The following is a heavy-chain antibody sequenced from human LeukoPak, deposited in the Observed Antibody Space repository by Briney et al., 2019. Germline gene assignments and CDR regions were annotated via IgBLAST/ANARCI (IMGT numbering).Heavy chain of an antibody. J-gene: IGHJ4*02. CDR2: INHSGSA. CDR1: GESFSGYY. V-gene: IGHV4-34*01. CDR3: ARGRRPPVERQYTGGWYYFDY. Sequence: SETLSLTCAVYGESFSGYYWSWIRQSPDKGLEWIGQINHSGSAAYNPSLKSRLTISVGSSKNQFSLELASVTAADTAVYYCARGRRPPVERQYTGGWYYFDYWGQGTLVTVSS. D-gene: IGHD6-19*01.